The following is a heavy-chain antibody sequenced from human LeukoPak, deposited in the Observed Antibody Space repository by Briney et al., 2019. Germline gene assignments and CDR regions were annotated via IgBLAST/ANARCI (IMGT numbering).Heavy chain of an antibody. D-gene: IGHD3/OR15-3a*01. V-gene: IGHV1-46*01. CDR2: INPSSGRT. CDR3: ARGGLPARSWFDP. CDR1: GYTFTSYY. J-gene: IGHJ5*02. Sequence: ASVKVSFKASGYTFTSYYMNWVRQAPGQGLEWMGIINPSSGRTTYAQKFQGRVTMTRDTPTSTVYMELTSLRSEDTAVFYCARGGLPARSWFDPWGQGTLVTVSS.